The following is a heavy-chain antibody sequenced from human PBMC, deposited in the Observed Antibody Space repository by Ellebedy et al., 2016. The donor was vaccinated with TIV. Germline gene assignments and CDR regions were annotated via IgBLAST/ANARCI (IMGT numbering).Heavy chain of an antibody. CDR3: ATDGSYGDYLSPTHAFVI. J-gene: IGHJ3*02. D-gene: IGHD4-17*01. Sequence: GESLKISCGASGFSFRSYWMTWVRQAPGKGLEWVANIKQDGSEKYYVDSVKGRFTISRDNAKNSLYLHLNSLRAEDTAMYYCATDGSYGDYLSPTHAFVIWGQGTMATVSS. V-gene: IGHV3-7*01. CDR2: IKQDGSEK. CDR1: GFSFRSYW.